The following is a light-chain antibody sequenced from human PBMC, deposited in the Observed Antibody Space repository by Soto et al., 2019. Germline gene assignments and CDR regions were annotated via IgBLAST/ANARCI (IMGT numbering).Light chain of an antibody. CDR3: SSYAGSNNLV. CDR2: EVT. V-gene: IGLV2-8*01. Sequence: QSALTQPPSASGSPGQSVTISCTGASSDVGGYNYVSWCQQHPGKAPKLMIYEVTKRPSGLPDRFSGSKSGNTASLTGSGLQAEDEADYYCSSYAGSNNLVFGGGTKLTVL. J-gene: IGLJ3*02. CDR1: SSDVGGYNY.